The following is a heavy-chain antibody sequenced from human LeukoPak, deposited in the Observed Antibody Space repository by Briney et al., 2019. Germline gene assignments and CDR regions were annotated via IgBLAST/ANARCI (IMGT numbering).Heavy chain of an antibody. CDR2: ISGSGGST. D-gene: IGHD6-19*01. J-gene: IGHJ1*01. CDR1: GFTFSSYA. CDR3: AKDGSSSGWYASYFQH. Sequence: GESLRLSCAASGFTFSSYAMSWVRQAPGKGLEWVSAISGSGGSTYYADSVKGRFTISRDNSKNTLYLQMNSLRAEDTAVYYCAKDGSSSGWYASYFQHWGQGTLVTVSS. V-gene: IGHV3-23*01.